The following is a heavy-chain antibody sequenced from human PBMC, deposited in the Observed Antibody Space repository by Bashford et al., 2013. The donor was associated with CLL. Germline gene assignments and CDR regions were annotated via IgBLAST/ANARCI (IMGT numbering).Heavy chain of an antibody. D-gene: IGHD5-12*01. Sequence: PSETLSLTCTVXGDSISSAIYYWNWLRQPAGKGLEWIGRIYLNQRANYNPSSKVESPCQKTGPKNQFSLRLTSVTAADTAVYYCATEGGYSYGSGHYFDSWGPGSPGHRLL. CDR3: ATEGGYSYGSGHYFDS. CDR2: IYLNQRA. CDR1: GDSISSAIYY. J-gene: IGHJ4*02. V-gene: IGHV4-61*02.